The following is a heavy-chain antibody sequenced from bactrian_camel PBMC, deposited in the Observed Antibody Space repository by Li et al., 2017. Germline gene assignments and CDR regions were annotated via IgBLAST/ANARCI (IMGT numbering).Heavy chain of an antibody. J-gene: IGHJ6*01. CDR2: IDNDGTT. CDR1: LNPDSRYC. CDR3: AFGSRPGWCSLRLRGADFGH. V-gene: IGHV3S9*01. Sequence: HVQLVESGGGSVQTGGSLRLSCATSLNPDSRYCLGWIRQVPGKEREGVAHIDNDGTTKYADSVKGRFTISRDNGKNTLYLQMNALKPEDTALYYCAFGSRPGWCSLRLRGADFGHWGQGTQVTVS. D-gene: IGHD3*01.